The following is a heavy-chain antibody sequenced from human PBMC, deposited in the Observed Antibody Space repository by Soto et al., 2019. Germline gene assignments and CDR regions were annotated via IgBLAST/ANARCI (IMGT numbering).Heavy chain of an antibody. V-gene: IGHV4-61*08. J-gene: IGHJ5*02. CDR2: IYYSGST. D-gene: IGHD2-2*01. CDR3: ARVDVVVPAAIDWFDP. Sequence: SETLSLTCTVSGGSISSGDYYWSWIRQPPGKGLEWIGYIYYSGSTNYNPSLKSRVTISVDTSKNQFSLKLSSVTAADTAVYYCARVDVVVPAAIDWFDPWSQGTLVTVSS. CDR1: GGSISSGDYY.